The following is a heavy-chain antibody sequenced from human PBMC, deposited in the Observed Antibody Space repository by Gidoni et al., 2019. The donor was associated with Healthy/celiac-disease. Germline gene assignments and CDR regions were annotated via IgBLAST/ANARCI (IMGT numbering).Heavy chain of an antibody. Sequence: QVQLVQSGAEVKKPGSSVRVSGRASGGTFSSYAISWVRQAPGQGLEWMGGSIPILGTANYAQKFQGRVTITADESTRTAYMELSSLRSEDTAVYYCARSPTAFVSFDIWGQGTMVTVSS. CDR1: GGTFSSYA. CDR3: ARSPTAFVSFDI. D-gene: IGHD3-3*02. J-gene: IGHJ3*02. CDR2: SIPILGTA. V-gene: IGHV1-69*01.